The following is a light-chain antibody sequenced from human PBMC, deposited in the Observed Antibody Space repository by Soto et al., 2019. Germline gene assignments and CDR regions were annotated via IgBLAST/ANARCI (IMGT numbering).Light chain of an antibody. J-gene: IGLJ1*01. V-gene: IGLV2-14*01. Sequence: QSALTQPASVSGSPGQSITISCTGTSSDVGGYNYVSWYQQHPGKAPKLMIYDVNSRPSGVSNRFSGSKSGNTASLTISGLQAEDEADYYCSSHTSRSTYVFGTGTKVTVL. CDR1: SSDVGGYNY. CDR2: DVN. CDR3: SSHTSRSTYV.